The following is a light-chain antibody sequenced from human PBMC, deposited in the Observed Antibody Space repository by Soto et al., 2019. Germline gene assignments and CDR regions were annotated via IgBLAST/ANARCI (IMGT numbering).Light chain of an antibody. CDR2: SNN. V-gene: IGLV1-40*01. Sequence: QSVLTQPPSVSGAPGQRVTISCTGSSSNIGARFDVHWYQQLPGSAPKLLIYSNNIRPSGVPDRFSVSRSATSASLAITGLQAADEADYYCQSYDSSLSAYVFGTATKLTVL. CDR1: SSNIGARFD. CDR3: QSYDSSLSAYV. J-gene: IGLJ1*01.